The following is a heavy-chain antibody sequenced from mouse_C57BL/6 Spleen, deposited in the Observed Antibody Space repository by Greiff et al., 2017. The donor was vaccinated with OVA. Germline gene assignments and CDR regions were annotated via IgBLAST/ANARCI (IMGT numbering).Heavy chain of an antibody. CDR1: GYTFTSYW. Sequence: VQLQQPGAELVMPGASVKLSCKASGYTFTSYWMHWVKQRPGQGLEWIGEIDPSDSYTNYNQKFKGKSTLTVDKSSSTAYMQLSSLTSEDSAVYYCARSDDYAVDYWGQGTTLTVSS. J-gene: IGHJ2*01. CDR2: IDPSDSYT. CDR3: ARSDDYAVDY. D-gene: IGHD2-4*01. V-gene: IGHV1-69*01.